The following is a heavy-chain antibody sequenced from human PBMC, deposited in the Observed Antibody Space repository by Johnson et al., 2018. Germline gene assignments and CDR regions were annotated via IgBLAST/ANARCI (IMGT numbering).Heavy chain of an antibody. CDR1: GGSISSYY. D-gene: IGHD1-26*01. CDR2: IYYNGST. CDR3: TRHRSGTGEAFDI. Sequence: VQLVESGPGLVKPSETLSLTCTVSGGSISSYYWSWIRKPPGKGLEWIGYIYYNGSTNYNPSLKSRVTISVETSKNQFSLKLSSVTAADTAVYYCTRHRSGTGEAFDIWGQGTMVTVSS. J-gene: IGHJ3*02. V-gene: IGHV4-59*01.